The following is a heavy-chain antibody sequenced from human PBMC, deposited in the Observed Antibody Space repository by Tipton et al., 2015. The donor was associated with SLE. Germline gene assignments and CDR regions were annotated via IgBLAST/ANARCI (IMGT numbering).Heavy chain of an antibody. CDR2: ISAYNGFT. J-gene: IGHJ4*02. CDR3: ARVPRYYYDISGYFDY. V-gene: IGHV1-18*01. CDR1: GYTFSSNG. D-gene: IGHD3-22*01. Sequence: QSGPEVKKSGASVKVSCKASGYTFSSNGISWVRQAPGQGLEWMGWISAYNGFTKYAQKFRDRFTMTTDTSTTTAYMELRSLRSDDTAVYYCARVPRYYYDISGYFDYWGQGTLVSVSS.